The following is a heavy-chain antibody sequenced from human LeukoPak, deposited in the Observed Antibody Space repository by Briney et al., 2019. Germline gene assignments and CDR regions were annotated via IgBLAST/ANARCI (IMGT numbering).Heavy chain of an antibody. CDR3: ARTYARPGYYYYGMDV. V-gene: IGHV1-8*01. J-gene: IGHJ6*02. D-gene: IGHD1-14*01. CDR2: VNPNSGNT. CDR1: GYTFTSYD. Sequence: ASVKVSCKASGYTFTSYDINWVRQATGQGLEWMGWVNPNSGNTGYAQKFQGRVTMTRNTSISTAYMELGSLRSEDTAVYYCARTYARPGYYYYGMDVWGQGTSVTVSS.